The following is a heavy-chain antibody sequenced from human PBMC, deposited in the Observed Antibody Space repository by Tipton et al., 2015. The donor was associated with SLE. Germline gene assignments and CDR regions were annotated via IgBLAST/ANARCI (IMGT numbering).Heavy chain of an antibody. Sequence: TLSLTCIVSGGSITTRSYYWGWIRQPPGKGLEWIGTTHYSGSTFYNPSLKSRVTISVDTSKNQFSLKLSSVTAADTAAYYCARAGGGDSNWFDPWGQGTLVTVSS. J-gene: IGHJ5*02. D-gene: IGHD2-21*01. CDR2: THYSGST. CDR1: GGSITTRSYY. CDR3: ARAGGGDSNWFDP. V-gene: IGHV4-39*07.